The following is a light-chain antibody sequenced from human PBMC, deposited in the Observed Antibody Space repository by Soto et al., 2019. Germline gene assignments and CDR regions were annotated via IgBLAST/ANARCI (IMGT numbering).Light chain of an antibody. V-gene: IGKV4-1*01. CDR2: WAS. J-gene: IGKJ1*01. CDR3: QQYYRPWT. CDR1: QSVLYSSNNKNY. Sequence: DIVMTQSPDSLAVSLGERATINCKSSQSVLYSSNNKNYLAWYQQKPGQPPKLLIYWASTRESGVPDRFSGSGSGTYFTLTFSSLQAEYVAVYYCQQYYRPWTFGQGTKVEIK.